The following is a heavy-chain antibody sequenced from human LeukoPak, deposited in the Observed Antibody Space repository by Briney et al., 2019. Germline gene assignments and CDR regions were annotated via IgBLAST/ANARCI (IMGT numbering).Heavy chain of an antibody. CDR1: GYTFTSHY. CDR2: MDPSGGST. Sequence: ASVKVSCKASGYTFTSHYMHWVRQAPGQGLEWMGIMDPSGGSTTYAQKFQGRVTMTRDTSTSTVYLELSSLRSKDTAVYYCVGDLKTWTRLAYWGQGTLVTVSS. CDR3: VGDLKTWTRLAY. D-gene: IGHD3/OR15-3a*01. V-gene: IGHV1-46*01. J-gene: IGHJ4*02.